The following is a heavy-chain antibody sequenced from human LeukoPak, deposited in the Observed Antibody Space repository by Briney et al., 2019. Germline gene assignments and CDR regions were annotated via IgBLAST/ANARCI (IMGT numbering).Heavy chain of an antibody. J-gene: IGHJ4*02. V-gene: IGHV4-4*07. Sequence: KASETLSLTCTVSGVSISSYYWSWIRQPAGKGLEWIGRIYTSGSTNHNPSLKSRVTMSVDKSKNQLSLKLSSVTAADTAVYYCARGAYHYGSGSYYFDYWGQGSLVTVSS. CDR3: ARGAYHYGSGSYYFDY. CDR1: GVSISSYY. D-gene: IGHD3-10*01. CDR2: IYTSGST.